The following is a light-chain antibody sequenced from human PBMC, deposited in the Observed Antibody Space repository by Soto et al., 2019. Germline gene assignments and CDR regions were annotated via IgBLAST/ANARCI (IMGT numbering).Light chain of an antibody. V-gene: IGLV2-8*01. J-gene: IGLJ1*01. CDR1: SSVVGGYNY. Sequence: QSVLTQPASVSGSPGQSITVSCTGNSSVVGGYNYVSWYQHHPGKAPKLIIYEVNERPSGVPDRFSGSKSGNTASLIVSGLQAEDEADYYCSSYAGSNNCVFGTGTKVTVL. CDR2: EVN. CDR3: SSYAGSNNCV.